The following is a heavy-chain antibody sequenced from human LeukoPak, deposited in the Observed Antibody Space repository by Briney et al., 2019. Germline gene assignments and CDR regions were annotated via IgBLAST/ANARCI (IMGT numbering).Heavy chain of an antibody. D-gene: IGHD3-16*01. V-gene: IGHV4-38-2*02. CDR1: GYSISSGYY. Sequence: KSSETLSLTCTVSGYSISSGYYWGWIRQPPGKGLEWIGSIYHSGSTYYNPSLKSRVTISVDTSKNQFSLKLSSVTAADTAVYYCARGGAQGGATKWFDPWGQGTLVTVSS. J-gene: IGHJ5*02. CDR3: ARGGAQGGATKWFDP. CDR2: IYHSGST.